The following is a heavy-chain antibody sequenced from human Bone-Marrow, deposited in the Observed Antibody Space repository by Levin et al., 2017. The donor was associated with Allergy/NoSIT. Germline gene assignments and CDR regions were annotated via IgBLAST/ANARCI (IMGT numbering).Heavy chain of an antibody. Sequence: GESLKISCAASGFTFSTSAMSWVRQAPGRGLEWVSTILYSESVRGRFTISRDNSKNTLYLQVNSLRAEDTAIYYCVKDREYCTSSSCRKYYFDYWGQGTLVTVSS. V-gene: IGHV3-23*01. CDR3: VKDREYCTSSSCRKYYFDY. CDR1: GFTFSTSA. CDR2: ILYS. D-gene: IGHD2-2*01. J-gene: IGHJ4*02.